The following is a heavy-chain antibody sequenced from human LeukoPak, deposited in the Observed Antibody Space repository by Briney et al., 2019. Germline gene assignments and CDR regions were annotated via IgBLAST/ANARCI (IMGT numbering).Heavy chain of an antibody. J-gene: IGHJ4*02. Sequence: GGSLRLSCAASGFTFSSYWMSWVRQAPGKGLEWVANIKQDGSEKYYVDSVKGRFTISRDNAKNSLYLQMNSLRAEDTAVYYCXXXXXVTGTTGPDYWGQGTLVTVSS. CDR3: XXXXXVTGTTGPDY. CDR1: GFTFSSYW. V-gene: IGHV3-7*01. D-gene: IGHD1-7*01. CDR2: IKQDGSEK.